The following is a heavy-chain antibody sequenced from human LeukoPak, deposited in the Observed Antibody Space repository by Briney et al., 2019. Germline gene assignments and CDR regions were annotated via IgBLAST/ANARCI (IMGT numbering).Heavy chain of an antibody. Sequence: SGTLSLTCAVSGGSISSGGYSWSCLGPPPGKGLEWIGYTHHSGSTYYNPSLKRRVTISVDRSKIQFSLKLSSVTAADTPVYYCAKVSDRDRSGYYWGFEYWGQGTLVTVSS. CDR1: GGSISSGGYS. D-gene: IGHD3-22*01. CDR3: AKVSDRDRSGYYWGFEY. J-gene: IGHJ4*02. V-gene: IGHV4-30-2*01. CDR2: THHSGST.